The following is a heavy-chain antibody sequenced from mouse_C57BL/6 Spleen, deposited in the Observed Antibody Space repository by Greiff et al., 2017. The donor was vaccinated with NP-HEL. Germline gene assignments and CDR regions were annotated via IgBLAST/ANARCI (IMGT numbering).Heavy chain of an antibody. D-gene: IGHD4-1*01. V-gene: IGHV1-52*01. J-gene: IGHJ2*01. CDR1: GYTFTSSW. Sequence: QVQLQQPGAELVRPGSSVKLSCKASGYTFTSSWMHWVKQRPIQGLEWIGNIDPSDSDTHYNQKFKDKATLTVDKSSSTAYMQLSSLTSEDSAGDCCARSEITGSYLDDWGQGTTLTVAS. CDR2: IDPSDSDT. CDR3: ARSEITGSYLDD.